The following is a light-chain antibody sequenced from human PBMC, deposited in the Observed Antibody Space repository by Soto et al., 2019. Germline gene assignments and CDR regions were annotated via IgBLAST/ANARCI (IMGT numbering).Light chain of an antibody. J-gene: IGKJ1*01. CDR2: GAS. CDR3: QQYNNWPRT. V-gene: IGKV3D-15*01. CDR1: QSVSSSY. Sequence: EIVMTQSPATLSVSPGERATLSCRASQSVSSSYLAWYQQKPGLAPRLLIYGASTRATGIPARFSGSGSGTEFTLTISSLQSEDFAVYYCQQYNNWPRTFGQGTKVDI.